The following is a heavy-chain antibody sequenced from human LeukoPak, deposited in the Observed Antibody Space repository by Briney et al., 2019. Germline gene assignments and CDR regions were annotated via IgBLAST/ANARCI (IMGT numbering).Heavy chain of an antibody. V-gene: IGHV4-59*01. CDR3: ARVVSASGYSYGMDV. CDR1: GGSISSYY. J-gene: IGHJ6*02. Sequence: SETLSLTSTVSGGSISSYYWSWIRQPPGKGLEWNGYIYYSGSTNYNPSLKSRGTISVDTSKNQFSLKLSSVTAADTAVYYCARVVSASGYSYGMDVWGQGTTVTVSS. D-gene: IGHD5-18*01. CDR2: IYYSGST.